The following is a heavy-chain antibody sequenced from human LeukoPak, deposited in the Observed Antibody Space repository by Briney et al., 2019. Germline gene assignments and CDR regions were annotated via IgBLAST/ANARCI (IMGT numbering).Heavy chain of an antibody. Sequence: SEALSLTCSVSGGSVSSGHYYWGWIRQPPGKGLEWIGSLYYSGSTYYNPSLKSRVTISVDTSKNQFSLNLSSVTAADTAVYYCASPRPDIVLVGAAYDIWGQGTMVTVSS. J-gene: IGHJ3*02. D-gene: IGHD2-8*02. CDR3: ASPRPDIVLVGAAYDI. CDR1: GGSVSSGHYY. CDR2: LYYSGST. V-gene: IGHV4-39*07.